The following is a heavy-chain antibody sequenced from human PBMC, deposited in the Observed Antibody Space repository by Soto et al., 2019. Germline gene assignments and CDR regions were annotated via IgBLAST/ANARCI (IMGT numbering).Heavy chain of an antibody. J-gene: IGHJ6*02. CDR1: GFTFSSYA. Sequence: GGSLRLSCAASGFTFSSYAMSWVRQAPGKGLEWVSAISGSGGSTYYADSVKGRFTISRDNSKNTLYLQMNSLRAEDTAVYYCVQEMAIFTGYYYYYGMDVWGQGTTVTVSS. CDR3: VQEMAIFTGYYYYYGMDV. CDR2: ISGSGGST. V-gene: IGHV3-23*01. D-gene: IGHD3-9*01.